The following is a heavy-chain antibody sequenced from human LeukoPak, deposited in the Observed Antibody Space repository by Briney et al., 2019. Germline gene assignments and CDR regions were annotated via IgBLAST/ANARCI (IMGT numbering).Heavy chain of an antibody. Sequence: SETLSLTCTVSGGSISSSYWNWLRQPPGKGLEWIGYIYYSGGTNYNPSLKSRVTISIDTSKKQFSLKLSSVTAADTALYYCAGDGVFLGSSYYMDVWGKGTTVTVSS. CDR3: AGDGVFLGSSYYMDV. CDR2: IYYSGGT. V-gene: IGHV4-59*01. CDR1: GGSISSSY. D-gene: IGHD2/OR15-2a*01. J-gene: IGHJ6*03.